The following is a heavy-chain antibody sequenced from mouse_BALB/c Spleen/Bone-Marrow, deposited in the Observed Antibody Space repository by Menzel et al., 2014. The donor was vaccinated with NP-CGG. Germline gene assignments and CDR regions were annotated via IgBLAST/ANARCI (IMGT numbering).Heavy chain of an antibody. Sequence: VQLQQPGAELVKPGASVKLSCTASGFNIKDTYMHWVKQRPEQGLEWIGRIDPANGNTKYGPKFQGKATITADTSSNTAYLQLSSLTSEDTAVYYCASYYYGSSSFAYWGQGTLVTVSA. CDR3: ASYYYGSSSFAY. D-gene: IGHD1-1*01. J-gene: IGHJ3*01. CDR2: IDPANGNT. V-gene: IGHV14-3*02. CDR1: GFNIKDTY.